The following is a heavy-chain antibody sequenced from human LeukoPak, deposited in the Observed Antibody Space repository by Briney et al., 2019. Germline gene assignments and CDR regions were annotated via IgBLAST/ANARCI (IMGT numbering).Heavy chain of an antibody. J-gene: IGHJ1*01. CDR3: ARESGPDXXXXXXXXXXX. CDR2: ISYDGSNK. V-gene: IGHV3-30-3*01. CDR1: GFTFSSYA. D-gene: IGHD3-10*01. Sequence: GGSLRLSCAASGFTFSSYAMHWVRQAPGKGLEWVAVISYDGSNKYYADSVKGRFTISRDNSKNTLYLQMNSLRAEDTAVYYCARESGPDXXXXXXXXXXXWG.